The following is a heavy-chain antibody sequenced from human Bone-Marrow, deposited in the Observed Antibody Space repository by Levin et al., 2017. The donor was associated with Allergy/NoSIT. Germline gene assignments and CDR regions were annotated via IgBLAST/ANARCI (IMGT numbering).Heavy chain of an antibody. Sequence: GSLRLSCTVSGGSVSSSKYYWGWIRQPPGMGLEWIGSFYFTGTTYYNPSLKSRLTISVDTSKNQFSLTMTSVTAADTAVYYCVRHAASSVWYWFDSWGQGTLVTVSS. CDR3: VRHAASSVWYWFDS. CDR1: GGSVSSSKYY. D-gene: IGHD6-19*01. J-gene: IGHJ5*01. V-gene: IGHV4-39*01. CDR2: FYFTGTT.